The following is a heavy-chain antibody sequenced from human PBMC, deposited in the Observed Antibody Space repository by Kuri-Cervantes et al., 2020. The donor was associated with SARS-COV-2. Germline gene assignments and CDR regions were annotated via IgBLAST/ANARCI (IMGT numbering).Heavy chain of an antibody. J-gene: IGHJ4*02. V-gene: IGHV1-8*01. D-gene: IGHD5-18*01. CDR3: ASEDTAMGNY. CDR1: GYTFNRFD. CDR2: MNPNSGNR. Sequence: ASVKVSCKASGYTFNRFDINWVRQATGQGPEWMGWMNPNSGNRGYAQKFQGRVTMTTDASTSTAYMELSSLRSEDTAVYYCASEDTAMGNYWGQGTLVTVSS.